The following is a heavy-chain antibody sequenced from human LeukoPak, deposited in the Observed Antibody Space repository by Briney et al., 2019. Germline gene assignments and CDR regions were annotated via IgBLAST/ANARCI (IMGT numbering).Heavy chain of an antibody. CDR1: GGSISSGGYY. D-gene: IGHD2-8*02. Sequence: LQTLSLTYTVSGGSISSGGYYWSWIRQHPGKGLEWIGYIYYSGSTYYNPSLKSRVTISVDTSKNQFSLKLSSVTAADTAVYYCARDLVPPGAFDIWGQGTMVTVSS. V-gene: IGHV4-31*03. CDR2: IYYSGST. J-gene: IGHJ3*02. CDR3: ARDLVPPGAFDI.